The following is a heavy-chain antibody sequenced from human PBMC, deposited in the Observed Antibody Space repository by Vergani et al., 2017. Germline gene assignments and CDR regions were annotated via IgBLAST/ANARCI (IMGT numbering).Heavy chain of an antibody. D-gene: IGHD2-2*03. CDR2: IYYSGST. V-gene: IGHV4-31*03. Sequence: QVQLQESGPGLVKPSQTLSPTCTVPGGPIRSGGYYWSWIRQHPGKGLEWIGYIYYSGSTYHNPALKSRLTITVDTSKNQFSLKLSSVTAADTAVYYCAGYCSSTSCPGYMDVWGKGTTVTVSS. J-gene: IGHJ6*03. CDR1: GGPIRSGGYY. CDR3: AGYCSSTSCPGYMDV.